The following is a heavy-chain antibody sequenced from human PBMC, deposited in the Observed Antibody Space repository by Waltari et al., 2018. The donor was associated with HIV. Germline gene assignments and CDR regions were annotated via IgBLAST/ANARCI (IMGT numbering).Heavy chain of an antibody. CDR2: IYSSGGP. CDR1: GGSITTSNYY. V-gene: IGHV4-39*02. Sequence: QLQLQESGPGLVKPSETLSLTCTVSGGSITTSNYYWGWIRQPPGNGLEWIGSIYSSGGPYYNPSLKSRVTISGDTSKNQFSLKLSSVTAADTAVYYGARDIGVGITARRGWFDPWGQGTLVTVS. J-gene: IGHJ5*02. CDR3: ARDIGVGITARRGWFDP. D-gene: IGHD6-6*01.